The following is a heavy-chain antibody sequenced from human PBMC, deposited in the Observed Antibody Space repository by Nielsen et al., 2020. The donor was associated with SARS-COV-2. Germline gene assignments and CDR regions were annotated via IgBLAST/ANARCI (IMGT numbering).Heavy chain of an antibody. CDR3: ARSVQLGGYYQHYYMDV. V-gene: IGHV1-18*01. CDR2: ISAYNGNT. J-gene: IGHJ6*03. Sequence: ASVKVSCKASGYTFTSYGISWVRQAPGQGLEWMGWISAYNGNTNYAQKLQGRVTMTTDTSTTTAYMELRSLTSDDTAIYYCARSVQLGGYYQHYYMDVWGKGTTVTVSS. D-gene: IGHD6-13*01. CDR1: GYTFTSYG.